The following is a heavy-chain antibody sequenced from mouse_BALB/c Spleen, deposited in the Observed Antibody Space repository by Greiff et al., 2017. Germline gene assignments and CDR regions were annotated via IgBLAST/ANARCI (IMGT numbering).Heavy chain of an antibody. CDR3: ARSGSLYGYGAMDY. D-gene: IGHD1-2*01. V-gene: IGHV14-3*02. J-gene: IGHJ4*01. CDR2: IDPANGNT. Sequence: VQLQQSGAELVKPGASVKLSCTASGFNIKDTYMHWVKQRPEQGLEWIGRIDPANGNTKYDPKFQGKATITADTSSNTAYLQLSSLTSEDTAVYYCARSGSLYGYGAMDYWGQGTSVTVSS. CDR1: GFNIKDTY.